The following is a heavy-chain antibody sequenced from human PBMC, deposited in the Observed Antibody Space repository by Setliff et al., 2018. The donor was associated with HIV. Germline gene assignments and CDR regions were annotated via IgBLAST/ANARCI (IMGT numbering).Heavy chain of an antibody. CDR3: AKPCYDYVWRPDRDAFDL. D-gene: IGHD3-16*01. CDR2: VSPSGDAT. CDR1: GLIFSNYA. J-gene: IGHJ3*01. Sequence: PGESLKISCAASGLIFSNYALTWVRQAPGKGLEWVSTVSPSGDATYYADSVKGRFTISRDNSKNTLYLQVNSLRAEDTAIYYCAKPCYDYVWRPDRDAFDLWGQGTMVTVS. V-gene: IGHV3-23*01.